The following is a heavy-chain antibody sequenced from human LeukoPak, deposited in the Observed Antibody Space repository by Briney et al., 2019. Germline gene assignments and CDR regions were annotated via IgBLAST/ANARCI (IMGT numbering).Heavy chain of an antibody. D-gene: IGHD3-3*01. CDR3: AKGRGKLRFLEWLLST. Sequence: SSETLSLTCTVSGDSISRSTYYWAWIRQPPGKGLEWIGSVYYGRSPYFNPSLESRATISVDTSKNHFSLKLSSVTAADTAVYYCAKGRGKLRFLEWLLSTWGQGTLVTVSS. CDR2: VYYGRSP. CDR1: GDSISRSTYY. J-gene: IGHJ4*02. V-gene: IGHV4-39*02.